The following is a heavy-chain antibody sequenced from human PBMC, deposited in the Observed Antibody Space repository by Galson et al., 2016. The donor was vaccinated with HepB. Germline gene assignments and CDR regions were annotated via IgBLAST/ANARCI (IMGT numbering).Heavy chain of an antibody. CDR2: IHDSGIA. CDR3: ARSPPPISHFDF. Sequence: SETLSLTCTVSGDSITRDTYYWGWIRQPPGKGLEWIGSIHDSGIAYYNPSLKSRVTISVDTSNNQFSLSLSFVTAADTAAYYCARSPPPISHFDFWGQGTLVSVAS. V-gene: IGHV4-39*01. D-gene: IGHD2/OR15-2a*01. J-gene: IGHJ4*02. CDR1: GDSITRDTYY.